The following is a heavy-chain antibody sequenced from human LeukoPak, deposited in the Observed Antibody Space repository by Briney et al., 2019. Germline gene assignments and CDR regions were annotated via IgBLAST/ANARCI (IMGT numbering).Heavy chain of an antibody. Sequence: GGSLRLSCAVSGLIVSSNHMNRVRQAPGEGLGWVSVLYSGGATYYTDSVKGRFTISRDNSKNTVYLQINSLRVEDTAVYYCARDVSGDGYNFFDYWGLGILVTVSS. CDR2: LYSGGAT. CDR1: GLIVSSNH. V-gene: IGHV3-66*01. D-gene: IGHD5-24*01. CDR3: ARDVSGDGYNFFDY. J-gene: IGHJ4*02.